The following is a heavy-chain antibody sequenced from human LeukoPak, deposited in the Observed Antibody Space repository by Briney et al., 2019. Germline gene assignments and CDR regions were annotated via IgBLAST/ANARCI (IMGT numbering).Heavy chain of an antibody. J-gene: IGHJ4*02. CDR3: ATLGDQRDE. D-gene: IGHD2-21*02. V-gene: IGHV1-24*01. Sequence: GASVKVSCKVSGYTLTELSVHWVRQAPGKGLEGMGGFDPEDGETIYAQKFQGKVTMTEDTSTDTAYMELSSLRSEDTAVYYCATLGDQRDEWGEGTLVTVPA. CDR1: GYTLTELS. CDR2: FDPEDGET.